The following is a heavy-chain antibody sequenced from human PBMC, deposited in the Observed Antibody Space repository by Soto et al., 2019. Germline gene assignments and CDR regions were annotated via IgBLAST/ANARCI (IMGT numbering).Heavy chain of an antibody. CDR1: GFTFSNYA. D-gene: IGHD1-1*01. Sequence: GGSLRLSCAASGFTFSNYAMSWVRQAPGKGLEWVSTISGSGSSTYCADSVKGQFTISRDNSNNTLYLQMNSLRAEDTAVYYCQSRTGFLYWGQGTLVTVSS. V-gene: IGHV3-23*01. CDR3: QSRTGFLY. CDR2: ISGSGSST. J-gene: IGHJ4*02.